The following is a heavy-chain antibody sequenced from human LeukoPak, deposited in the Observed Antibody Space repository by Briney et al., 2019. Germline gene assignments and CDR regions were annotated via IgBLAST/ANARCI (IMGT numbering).Heavy chain of an antibody. CDR3: ARGGPSTVTTLRY. CDR2: INPNSGGT. CDR1: GYTFTSYY. J-gene: IGHJ4*02. Sequence: GASVKVSCKASGYTFTSYYMHWVRQAPGQGLEWMGWINPNSGGTNYAQKFQGWVTMTRDTPISTAYMELSRLRSDDTAVYYCARGGPSTVTTLRYWGQGTLVTVSS. D-gene: IGHD4-17*01. V-gene: IGHV1-2*04.